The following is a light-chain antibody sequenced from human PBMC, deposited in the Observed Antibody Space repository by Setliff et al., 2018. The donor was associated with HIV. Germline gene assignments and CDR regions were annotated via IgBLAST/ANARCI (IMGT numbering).Light chain of an antibody. J-gene: IGLJ1*01. CDR1: SSDVGGYNY. CDR2: EVS. Sequence: QAVVTQPASVSGSPGQSITISCTGTSSDVGGYNYDSWYHQHPGKAPKLMIYEVSHRPSGVSNRFSGSKSGNTASLTISGLQAEDEADYYCSSYTSSSTYVFGTGTKVTVL. V-gene: IGLV2-14*01. CDR3: SSYTSSSTYV.